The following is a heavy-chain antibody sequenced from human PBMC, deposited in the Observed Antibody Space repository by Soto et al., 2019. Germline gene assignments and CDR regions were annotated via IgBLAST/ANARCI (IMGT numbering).Heavy chain of an antibody. CDR3: ARDNSSSWYVVPYYYGMDG. CDR2: IIPIFGTA. J-gene: IGHJ6*02. D-gene: IGHD6-13*01. CDR1: GRTYSSYD. V-gene: IGHV1-69*01. Sequence: PVELSCKASGRTYSSYDRCCVQPAHGQGLEWMGGIIPIFGTANYAQKFQGRVTITADESTSTAYMELSSLRSEDTAVYYCARDNSSSWYVVPYYYGMDGWGQGTSVT.